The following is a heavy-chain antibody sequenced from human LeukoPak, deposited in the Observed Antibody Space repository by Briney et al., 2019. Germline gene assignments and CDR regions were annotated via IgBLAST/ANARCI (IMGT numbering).Heavy chain of an antibody. J-gene: IGHJ4*02. CDR2: ITGSGDAT. V-gene: IGHV3-11*05. D-gene: IGHD3-3*01. Sequence: GGSLRLSCAAAGFIFSDYNMCWIRQAPGKGLEWVSYITGSGDATNNADSQRCRFTISRDNAKNSLYLHMNSLRAEDTAVYYCARDLFSWSEVAAGTVPYFDHWGQGTLVTVSS. CDR3: ARDLFSWSEVAAGTVPYFDH. CDR1: GFIFSDYN.